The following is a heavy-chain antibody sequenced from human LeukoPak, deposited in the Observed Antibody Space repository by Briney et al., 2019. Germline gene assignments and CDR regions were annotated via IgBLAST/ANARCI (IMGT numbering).Heavy chain of an antibody. V-gene: IGHV4-38-2*02. CDR2: IYHSGST. CDR1: GYSISSGYY. CDR3: ARSGRAAAGRGYFDY. D-gene: IGHD6-13*01. J-gene: IGHJ4*02. Sequence: SETLSLTCTVSGYSISSGYYWGWIRQPPGKGLEWIGSIYHSGSTYYNPSLKSRVTISVDTSKNQFSLKLSSVTAADTAVYYCARSGRAAAGRGYFDYWGQGTLVTVSS.